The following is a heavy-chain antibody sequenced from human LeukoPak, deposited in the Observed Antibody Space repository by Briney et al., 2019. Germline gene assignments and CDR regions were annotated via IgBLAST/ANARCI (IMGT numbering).Heavy chain of an antibody. CDR1: GFTFETHY. CDR2: IDVDERTT. J-gene: IGHJ3*01. CDR3: VRDMSKAVTGTGAFDL. V-gene: IGHV3-74*01. D-gene: IGHD1-7*01. Sequence: PGGSLRLSCVASGFTFETHYMHWGRQGPGRGLVWVSRIDVDERTTDYADSVRGRFTISRDGAKNTLYLQMNSLRAEDTAVYYCVRDMSKAVTGTGAFDLWGQGTTVTVSS.